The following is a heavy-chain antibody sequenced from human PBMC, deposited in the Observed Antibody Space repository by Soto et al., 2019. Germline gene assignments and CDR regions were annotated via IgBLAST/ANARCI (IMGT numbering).Heavy chain of an antibody. CDR3: AASIFYYGMDV. J-gene: IGHJ6*02. V-gene: IGHV5-51*01. CDR2: IYPGDSDT. CDR1: GYTFTNYW. Sequence: PGESLKISCKGSGYTFTNYWIGWVRQMPGKGLEWMGIIYPGDSDTKYNPSFQGQVTISADKSITTTYLQWSSLKASDTATYYCAASIFYYGMDVWGQGTTVTVSS.